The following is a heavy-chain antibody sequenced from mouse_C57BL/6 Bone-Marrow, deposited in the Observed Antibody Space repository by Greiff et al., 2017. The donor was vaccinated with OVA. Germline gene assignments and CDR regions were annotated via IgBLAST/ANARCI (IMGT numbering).Heavy chain of an antibody. D-gene: IGHD2-3*01. Sequence: EVQLVESGGGLVQPKGSLKLSCAASGFSFNTYAMNWVRQAPGKGLEWVARIRSKSNNYATYYADSVKDRFTISRDDSESMLYLQMNNLKTEDTAMYYCVREGYYVSFAYWGQGTLVTVSA. V-gene: IGHV10-1*01. CDR2: IRSKSNNYAT. J-gene: IGHJ3*01. CDR1: GFSFNTYA. CDR3: VREGYYVSFAY.